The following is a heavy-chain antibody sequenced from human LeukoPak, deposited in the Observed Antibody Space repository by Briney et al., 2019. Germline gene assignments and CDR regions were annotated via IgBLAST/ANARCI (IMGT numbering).Heavy chain of an antibody. D-gene: IGHD6-13*01. CDR1: GFTVSSNY. V-gene: IGHV3-66*01. CDR2: IYSGGST. CDR3: ARDKTAAEYYFDY. Sequence: GGSLRLSCAASGFTVSSNYMSWVRQAPGKGPEWVSVIYSGGSTYYADSVKGRFTISRDNSKNTLYLQMNSLRAEDTAVYYCARDKTAAEYYFDYWGQGTLVTVSS. J-gene: IGHJ4*02.